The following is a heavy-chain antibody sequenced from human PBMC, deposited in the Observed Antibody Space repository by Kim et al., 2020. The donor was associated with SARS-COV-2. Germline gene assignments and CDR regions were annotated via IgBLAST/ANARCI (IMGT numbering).Heavy chain of an antibody. CDR1: GGTFSSYA. V-gene: IGHV1-69*13. J-gene: IGHJ4*02. D-gene: IGHD2-2*01. Sequence: SVKVSCKASGGTFSSYAISWVRQAPGQGLEWMGGIIPIFGTANYAQKFQGRVTITADESTSTAYMELSSLRSEDTAVYYCARVGYIVVVPAASNRPTYYFDYWGQGTLVTVSS. CDR3: ARVGYIVVVPAASNRPTYYFDY. CDR2: IIPIFGTA.